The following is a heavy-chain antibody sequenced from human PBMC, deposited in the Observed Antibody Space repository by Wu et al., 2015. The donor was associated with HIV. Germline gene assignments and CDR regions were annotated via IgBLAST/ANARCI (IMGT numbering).Heavy chain of an antibody. V-gene: IGHV1-2*02. J-gene: IGHJ4*02. CDR2: MNPDTGGT. D-gene: IGHD5-12*01. Sequence: QVQLVQSGAEVKKPGAPVKVSCQTSGYIFTAYYIHWIRQAPGQGLEWMGWMNPDTGGTKYAQQFQGRVTMTRDTSISAAYMDMRGLEYDDTATYYCARGRTNKYSGYFDYWGQGTLVTVS. CDR3: ARGRTNKYSGYFDY. CDR1: GYIFTAYY.